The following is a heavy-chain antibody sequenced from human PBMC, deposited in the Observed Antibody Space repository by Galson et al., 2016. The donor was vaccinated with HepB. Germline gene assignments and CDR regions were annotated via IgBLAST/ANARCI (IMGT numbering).Heavy chain of an antibody. CDR2: INAGEGNT. CDR3: AKEDTIFGVPIIHRPFDY. D-gene: IGHD3-3*01. J-gene: IGHJ4*02. V-gene: IGHV1-3*01. Sequence: MGWINAGEGNTEYSQKFQGRVSITTDTSATTVHLELSRLRQEDTAVYYCAKEDTIFGVPIIHRPFDYWGQGTLVTVSS.